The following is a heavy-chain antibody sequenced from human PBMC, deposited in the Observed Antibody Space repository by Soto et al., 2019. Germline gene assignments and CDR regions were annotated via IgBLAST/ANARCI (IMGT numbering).Heavy chain of an antibody. CDR3: ARGGLLPYYGMDV. CDR2: ISYDGSNK. D-gene: IGHD2-21*02. CDR1: GFTFSSYA. Sequence: ESGGGVVQPGRSLRLSCAASGFTFSSYAMHWVRQAPGKGLEWVAVISYDGSNKYYADSVKGRFTISRDNSKNTLYLQMNSLRAEDTAVYYGARGGLLPYYGMDVWGQGTTVTVSS. J-gene: IGHJ6*02. V-gene: IGHV3-30-3*01.